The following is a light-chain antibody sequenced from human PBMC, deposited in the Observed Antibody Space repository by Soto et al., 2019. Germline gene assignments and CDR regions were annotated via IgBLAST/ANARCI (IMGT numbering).Light chain of an antibody. CDR1: EGISPY. CDR2: TAS. CDR3: LQLKRYPLT. V-gene: IGKV1-9*01. Sequence: QLTQSPSSLSASVGDRVAITCRASEGISPYLAWYQEKPGKVPKILIDTASTLQNGVPPRFSGSGSGTDVTLTVSSLQPEDFATYYCLQLKRYPLTFGGGTRVEIK. J-gene: IGKJ4*01.